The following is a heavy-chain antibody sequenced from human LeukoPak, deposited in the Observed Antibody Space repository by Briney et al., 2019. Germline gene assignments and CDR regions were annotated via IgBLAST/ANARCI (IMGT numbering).Heavy chain of an antibody. D-gene: IGHD1-26*01. Sequence: VASVKVSCKASGYTFADHGISWVRQAPGQRLEWMGWISAYNGHTNNGLKFEGRISMTTDTSTSTAYMELRSLRSDDTAVYYCARDRRYSGTYFWDYWGQGTLITVSS. J-gene: IGHJ4*02. CDR2: ISAYNGHT. CDR1: GYTFADHG. V-gene: IGHV1-18*01. CDR3: ARDRRYSGTYFWDY.